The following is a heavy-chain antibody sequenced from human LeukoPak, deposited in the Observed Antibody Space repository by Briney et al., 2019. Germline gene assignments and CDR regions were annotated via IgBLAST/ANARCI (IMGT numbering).Heavy chain of an antibody. CDR1: GGSISSYY. CDR3: ASRVGGQRGNFDY. CDR2: INHSGST. Sequence: SETLSLTCTVPGGSISSYYWSWIRQPPGKGLEWIGEINHSGSTNYNPSLKSRVTISVDTSKNQFSLKLSSVTAADTAVYYCASRVGGQRGNFDYWGQGTLVTVSS. V-gene: IGHV4-34*01. J-gene: IGHJ4*02. D-gene: IGHD2-15*01.